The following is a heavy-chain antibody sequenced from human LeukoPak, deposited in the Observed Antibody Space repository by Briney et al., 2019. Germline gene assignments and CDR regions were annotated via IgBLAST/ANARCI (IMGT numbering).Heavy chain of an antibody. CDR2: IYHSGST. V-gene: IGHV4-30-2*01. Sequence: SQTLSLTCTVSGGSISSGGYYWSWIRQPPGKGLEWIGYIYHSGSTYYNPSLKSRVTISVDRSKNQFSLKLSSVTAADTAVYYSARFDGGGSSHFDYWGQGTLVTVSS. CDR1: GGSISSGGYY. D-gene: IGHD6-13*01. J-gene: IGHJ4*02. CDR3: ARFDGGGSSHFDY.